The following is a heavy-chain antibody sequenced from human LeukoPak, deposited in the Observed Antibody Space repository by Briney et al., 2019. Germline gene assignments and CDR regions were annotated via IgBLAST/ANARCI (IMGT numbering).Heavy chain of an antibody. CDR3: ARDKPPPYYYDSSGIFDY. J-gene: IGHJ4*02. V-gene: IGHV3-33*01. CDR1: GFTFSSYG. D-gene: IGHD3-22*01. Sequence: PGGSLRLSCAASGFTFSSYGMHWVRQAPGKGLEWVAVIWYDGSNKYYADSVKGRFTISRDNSKNTLYLQMNSLRAEDAAVYYCARDKPPPYYYDSSGIFDYWGQGTLVTASS. CDR2: IWYDGSNK.